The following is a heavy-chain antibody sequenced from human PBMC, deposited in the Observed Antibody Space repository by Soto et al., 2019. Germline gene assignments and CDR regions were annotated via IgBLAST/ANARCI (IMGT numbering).Heavy chain of an antibody. CDR2: IYTSGST. CDR1: GGSISSYY. Sequence: KASETLSLTCTVSGGSISSYYWSWIRQPAGKGLEWIGRIYTSGSTNYNPSLKSRVTMSVDTSKNQFSLKLSSVTASDTAMYYRARQPWYDILTGYNYYGMDVWGQGTTVTVSS. V-gene: IGHV4-4*07. CDR3: ARQPWYDILTGYNYYGMDV. J-gene: IGHJ6*02. D-gene: IGHD3-9*01.